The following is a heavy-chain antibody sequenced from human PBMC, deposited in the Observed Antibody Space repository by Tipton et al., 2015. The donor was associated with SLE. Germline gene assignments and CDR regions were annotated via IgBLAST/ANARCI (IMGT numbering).Heavy chain of an antibody. J-gene: IGHJ4*02. CDR2: ISYDGSNK. Sequence: SLRLSCAASGFTFSSYAMHWVRQAPGKGLEWVAVISYDGSNKYYADSVKGRFTISRDNSKNILFLQMDSLRVEDTAVYYCAKDGLYSSAWYFDSWGRGILITVSS. D-gene: IGHD3-22*01. CDR1: GFTFSSYA. V-gene: IGHV3-30-3*01. CDR3: AKDGLYSSAWYFDS.